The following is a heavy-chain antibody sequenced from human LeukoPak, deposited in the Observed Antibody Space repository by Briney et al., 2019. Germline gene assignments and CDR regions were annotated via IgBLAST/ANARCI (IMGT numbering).Heavy chain of an antibody. J-gene: IGHJ4*02. Sequence: GGSLRLSCAASGFTFSSYAMSWVRQAPGKGLEWVSAISGSGGSTYYADSVKGRFAISRNNAKNTMYLQMNSLRADDTAIYYCARDTGHGFDYWGQGTLVTVSS. CDR2: ISGSGGST. CDR1: GFTFSSYA. D-gene: IGHD4-11*01. CDR3: ARDTGHGFDY. V-gene: IGHV3-23*01.